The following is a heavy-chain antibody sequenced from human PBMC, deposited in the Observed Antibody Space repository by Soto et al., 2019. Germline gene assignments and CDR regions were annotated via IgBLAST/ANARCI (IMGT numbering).Heavy chain of an antibody. CDR2: IWYDGSNK. CDR1: GFTFSSYG. Sequence: GGSLRLSCAASGFTFSSYGMHWVRQAPGKGLEWVAVIWYDGSNKYYADSVKGRFTISRDNSKNTLYLQMNSLRAEDTAVYYCARNIGVWAIPLDIVVVPAAMKRVGDYYGMDVWGQGTTVTVSS. CDR3: ARNIGVWAIPLDIVVVPAAMKRVGDYYGMDV. D-gene: IGHD2-2*01. V-gene: IGHV3-33*01. J-gene: IGHJ6*02.